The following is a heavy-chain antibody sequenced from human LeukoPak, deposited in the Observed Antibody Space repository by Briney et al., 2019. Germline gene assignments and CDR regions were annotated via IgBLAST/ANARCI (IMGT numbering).Heavy chain of an antibody. CDR2: INTAGRST. CDR1: GFTFSSYW. J-gene: IGHJ6*02. Sequence: PGGSLRLSCAASGFTFSSYWMHSIRQAPGKGLVWVSRINTAGRSTTYADSVKGRLTISRDNAENTLYLQMNSLRVEDTAVYYCARGRYGMDVWGQGTTVTVSS. CDR3: ARGRYGMDV. D-gene: IGHD1-14*01. V-gene: IGHV3-74*01.